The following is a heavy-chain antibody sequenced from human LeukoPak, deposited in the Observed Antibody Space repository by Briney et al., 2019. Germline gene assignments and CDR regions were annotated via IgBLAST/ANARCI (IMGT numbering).Heavy chain of an antibody. CDR2: ISGSGGST. CDR3: ARDHTYYYDSSGFDY. Sequence: AGGSLRLSCAASGFTFSSHAMSWVRQAPGKGLEWVSAISGSGGSTYYADSVKGRFTISRDNSKNTLYLQMSSLRAEDTAVYYCARDHTYYYDSSGFDYWGQGTLVTVSS. CDR1: GFTFSSHA. J-gene: IGHJ4*02. V-gene: IGHV3-23*01. D-gene: IGHD3-22*01.